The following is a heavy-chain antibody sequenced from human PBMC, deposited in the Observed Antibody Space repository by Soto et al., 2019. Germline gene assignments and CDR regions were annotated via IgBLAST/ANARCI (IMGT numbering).Heavy chain of an antibody. CDR1: GYTLTELS. V-gene: IGHV1-24*01. CDR2: FDPEDGET. Sequence: GASVKVSCKVSGYTLTELSMHWVRQAPGKGLEWMGGFDPEDGETIYAQKFQGRVTMTEDTSTDTAYMELNSLRAEDTAVYYCAKDPVNYDILKDYYYYFDTWGQGTLVTVSS. CDR3: AKDPVNYDILKDYYYYFDT. J-gene: IGHJ5*02. D-gene: IGHD3-9*01.